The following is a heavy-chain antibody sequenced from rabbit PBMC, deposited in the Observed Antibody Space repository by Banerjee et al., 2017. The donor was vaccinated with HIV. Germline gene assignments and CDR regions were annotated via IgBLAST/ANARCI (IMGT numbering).Heavy chain of an antibody. Sequence: QSLEESGGDLVKPGASLTLTCTASGFSFSSSSYIHWVRQAPGKGLEWIARIYFGSSGSTYYASWAKGRFTISKTSSTTVTLQMTSLTAADTATYFCVTTGFDLWGPGTLVTVS. D-gene: IGHD7-1*01. CDR2: IYFGSSGST. J-gene: IGHJ4*01. CDR3: VTTGFDL. CDR1: GFSFSSSSY. V-gene: IGHV1S40*01.